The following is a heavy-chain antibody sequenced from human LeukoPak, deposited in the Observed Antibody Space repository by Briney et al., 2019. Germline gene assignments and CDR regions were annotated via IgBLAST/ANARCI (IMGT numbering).Heavy chain of an antibody. CDR1: GGSFFGSH. CDR2: INHSGRT. Sequence: SETLSLTCAVSGGSFFGSHWNWIRQSPEKGLEWIGEINHSGRTNYNPSLMSHVTISLDKSKNQFSLRLSSATAADTAVYYCARRWNYGRNYYIDVWGKGATVSVSS. J-gene: IGHJ6*03. V-gene: IGHV4-34*01. CDR3: ARRWNYGRNYYIDV. D-gene: IGHD1-7*01.